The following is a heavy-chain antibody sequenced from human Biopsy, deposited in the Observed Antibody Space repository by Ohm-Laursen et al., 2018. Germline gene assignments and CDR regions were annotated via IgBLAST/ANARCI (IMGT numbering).Heavy chain of an antibody. D-gene: IGHD3-3*01. CDR3: ARERQFRFLEGAFDY. J-gene: IGHJ4*02. Sequence: SETLSLTCAVSGGSISSYYWTWIRQPPGKGLQVIGYISSGGRAKYNPSLKSRLTISLDTSKNQLSLRLSSVTAADSAIYYCARERQFRFLEGAFDYWGQGILVTVSS. CDR2: ISSGGRA. CDR1: GGSISSYY. V-gene: IGHV4-59*01.